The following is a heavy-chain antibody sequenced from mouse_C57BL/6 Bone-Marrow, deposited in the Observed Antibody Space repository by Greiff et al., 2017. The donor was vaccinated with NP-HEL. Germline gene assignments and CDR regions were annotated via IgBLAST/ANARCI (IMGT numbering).Heavy chain of an antibody. V-gene: IGHV5-6*01. J-gene: IGHJ4*01. Sequence: EVQGVESGGDLVKPGGSLKLSCAASGFTFSSYGMSWVRQTPDKRLEWVATISSGGSYTYYPDSVKGRFTISRDNAKNTLYLQMSSLKSEDTAMYYCASRHWDGAMDYWGQGTSVTVSS. D-gene: IGHD4-1*01. CDR3: ASRHWDGAMDY. CDR1: GFTFSSYG. CDR2: ISSGGSYT.